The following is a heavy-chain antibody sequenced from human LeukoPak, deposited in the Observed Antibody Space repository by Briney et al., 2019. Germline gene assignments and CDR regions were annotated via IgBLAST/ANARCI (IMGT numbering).Heavy chain of an antibody. CDR1: GFIFSSYW. CDR2: IYGSGSTT. CDR3: AKRSSSGRFDY. J-gene: IGHJ4*02. V-gene: IGHV3-23*01. D-gene: IGHD1-26*01. Sequence: GGSLRLSCAASGFIFSSYWMHWVRQAPGKGLEWVSIIYGSGSTTKYADSVRGRFTISRDNSKNTLYLQMNSLRAEDTAVYYCAKRSSSGRFDYWGQGTLVTVSS.